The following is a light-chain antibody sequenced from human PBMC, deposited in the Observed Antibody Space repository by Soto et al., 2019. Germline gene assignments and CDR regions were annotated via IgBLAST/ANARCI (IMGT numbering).Light chain of an antibody. CDR2: AAS. Sequence: EVLMTQSPVTLSLSPGETATLSCGASQSVGDKLAWYQQKPGQAPRLLIFAASSRDSGIPARFSGSGSGTEFTLTISSLLSEDFAAYYCHQYNEWPWTFGQGTKV. J-gene: IGKJ1*01. V-gene: IGKV3-15*01. CDR1: QSVGDK. CDR3: HQYNEWPWT.